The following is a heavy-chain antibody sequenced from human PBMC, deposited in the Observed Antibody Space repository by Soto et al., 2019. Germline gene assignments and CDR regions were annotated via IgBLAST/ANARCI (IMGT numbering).Heavy chain of an antibody. CDR1: GYKFTTYF. CDR2: INPSGDT. D-gene: IGHD2-15*01. V-gene: IGHV1-46*01. Sequence: ASVKVSCKASGYKFTTYFIHWVRQAPGQGLEWMGMINPSGDTGDAQKLRGRFTITIDTSTTTAYMELRNLTSEDTAVYFSVRGYCTTSPCSGDFQFWGQGTLVTVSS. J-gene: IGHJ1*01. CDR3: VRGYCTTSPCSGDFQF.